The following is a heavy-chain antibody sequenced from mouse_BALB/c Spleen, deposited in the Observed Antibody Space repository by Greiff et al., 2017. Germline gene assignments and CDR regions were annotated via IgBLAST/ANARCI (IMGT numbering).Heavy chain of an antibody. CDR3: ARDRGVRDYYAMDY. V-gene: IGHV5-9-4*01. CDR2: ISSGGSYT. CDR1: GFTFSSYA. D-gene: IGHD2-14*01. J-gene: IGHJ4*01. Sequence: EVQRVESGGGLVKPGGSLKLSCAASGFTFSSYAMSWVRQSPEKRLEWVAEISSGGSYTYYPDTVTGRFTISRDNAKNTLYLEMSSLRSEDTAMYYCARDRGVRDYYAMDYWGQGTSVTVSS.